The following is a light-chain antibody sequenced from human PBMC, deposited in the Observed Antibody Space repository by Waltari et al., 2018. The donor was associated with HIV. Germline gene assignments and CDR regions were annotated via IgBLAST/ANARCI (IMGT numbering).Light chain of an antibody. Sequence: QSALPQPASVSGSPGQPITLSCTGTSSHVGGYKYVSWYQQSPGKAPKLIIYDVTNRPSGVSNRFSGSKSGNTASLTISGLQAEDEADYYCCSYTSSITGRVFGTGTKVTVL. V-gene: IGLV2-14*03. CDR3: CSYTSSITGRV. CDR2: DVT. CDR1: SSHVGGYKY. J-gene: IGLJ1*01.